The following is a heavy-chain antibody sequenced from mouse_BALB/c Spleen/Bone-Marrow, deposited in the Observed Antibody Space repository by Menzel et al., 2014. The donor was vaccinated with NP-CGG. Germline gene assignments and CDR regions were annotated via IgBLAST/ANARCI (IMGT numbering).Heavy chain of an antibody. J-gene: IGHJ4*01. V-gene: IGHV5-12-2*01. Sequence: EVQVVESGGGLVQPGGSLKLSCTASGFTFSSYSMSWVRQTPEKRLEWVAYISNGGGSTYYPDAVKGRFTISRDNAKNSLYLQMSSPKSEDTAMYYCTRHGEVRRFYYALDYWGQGTSVTVSS. CDR1: GFTFSSYS. CDR2: ISNGGGST. D-gene: IGHD2-14*01. CDR3: TRHGEVRRFYYALDY.